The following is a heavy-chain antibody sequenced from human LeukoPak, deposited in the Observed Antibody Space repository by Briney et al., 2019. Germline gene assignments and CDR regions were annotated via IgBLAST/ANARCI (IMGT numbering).Heavy chain of an antibody. CDR2: THNSGST. V-gene: IGHV4-30-4*01. D-gene: IGHD3-3*01. CDR3: AREGHDFWRGSRGWFDP. Sequence: PSETLSPTCTVSAGSITSHDYYWSWIRQAPGKGLEWIGYTHNSGSTFYNPSLKSRFTISVDTSKNQFSLKVRSVTATDTAVYYCAREGHDFWRGSRGWFDPWGPGTLVTVSS. CDR1: AGSITSHDYY. J-gene: IGHJ5*02.